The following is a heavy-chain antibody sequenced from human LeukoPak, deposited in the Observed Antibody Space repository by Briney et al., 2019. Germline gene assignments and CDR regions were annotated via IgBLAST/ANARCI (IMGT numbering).Heavy chain of an antibody. J-gene: IGHJ4*02. CDR3: AKSLGATRGYFEH. D-gene: IGHD1-26*01. V-gene: IGHV3-23*01. CDR2: TSSSDAGT. Sequence: PGGSLRLSCAASGFTFSSYAMSWVRQAPGKGLEWVSATSSSDAGTYYAESVRGRFTISRDNSKNTLYLQMNSLRPEDTAVYYCAKSLGATRGYFEHWGQGTLVTVSS. CDR1: GFTFSSYA.